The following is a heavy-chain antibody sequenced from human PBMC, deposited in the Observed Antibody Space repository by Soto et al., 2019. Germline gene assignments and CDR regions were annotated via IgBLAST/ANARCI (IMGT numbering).Heavy chain of an antibody. CDR1: GFTLSTYA. CDR2: ISGGYGTT. Sequence: GGSLRLSCAASGFTLSTYAMSWVRQAPGEGLEWVSSISGGYGTTYYADPVKGRFTISRDNSKNTLYLQMNSLRAEDTAVYYCAILVATAGGFWGQGTLVTVS. CDR3: AILVATAGGF. D-gene: IGHD6-13*01. J-gene: IGHJ4*02. V-gene: IGHV3-23*01.